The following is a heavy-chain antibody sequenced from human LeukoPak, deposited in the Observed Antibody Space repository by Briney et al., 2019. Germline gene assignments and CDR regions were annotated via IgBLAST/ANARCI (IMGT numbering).Heavy chain of an antibody. CDR2: ASGRGGST. V-gene: IGHV3-23*01. J-gene: IGHJ4*02. CDR1: GFTFSSYA. CDR3: AKDRDLTGDRKPGYFDC. D-gene: IGHD7-27*01. Sequence: PGGSLRLSCAASGFTFSSYAMSWVRQPPGKWLEWVSAASGRGGSTFYADSVKGRFTISRDHSKSTLYLQMNRLRAEDKDVYYCAKDRDLTGDRKPGYFDCWGQGTLVTVSS.